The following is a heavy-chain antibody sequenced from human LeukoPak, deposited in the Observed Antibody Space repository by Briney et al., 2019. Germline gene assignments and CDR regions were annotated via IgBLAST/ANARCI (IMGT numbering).Heavy chain of an antibody. J-gene: IGHJ6*02. CDR1: GFTFSTYW. V-gene: IGHV3-7*03. Sequence: GGSLRLSCAASGFTFSTYWMAWVRQSPGKGLELKATIKTDGSEKYYVDSVKGRFTVSRDNAKNSLYLQMDSLKAEDTATYYCVRGPRGLDVWGQGTTVTVS. CDR3: VRGPRGLDV. CDR2: IKTDGSEK.